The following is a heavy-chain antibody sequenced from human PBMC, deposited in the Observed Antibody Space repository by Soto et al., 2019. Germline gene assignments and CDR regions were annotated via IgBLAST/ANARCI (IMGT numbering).Heavy chain of an antibody. CDR3: ARGATYAPHDSFDI. J-gene: IGHJ3*02. Sequence: QVQLQESGPGLVKPSETLSLSCTVSGDSVRSHYWSWIRQPPGKGLEWIGHLYYSGSTKYNPSLRSRVTASIDTSKTQFSLKVTSVTAADTAVYYCARGATYAPHDSFDIWGQGTMVTVSS. CDR1: GDSVRSHY. D-gene: IGHD2-15*01. CDR2: LYYSGST. V-gene: IGHV4-59*02.